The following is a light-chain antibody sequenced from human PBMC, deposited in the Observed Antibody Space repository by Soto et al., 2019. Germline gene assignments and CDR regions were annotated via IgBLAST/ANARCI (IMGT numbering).Light chain of an antibody. Sequence: EIVLTQSPGTLSLSPGERATLACRASQSVSSSYLAWYQQKPGEAPRILINDASSRATGIPDRFSGSGSGTEFTLTISRLEPEDFELYYCHQYGSSPGTFGQGTRLEIK. CDR2: DAS. CDR3: HQYGSSPGT. CDR1: QSVSSSY. V-gene: IGKV3-20*01. J-gene: IGKJ5*01.